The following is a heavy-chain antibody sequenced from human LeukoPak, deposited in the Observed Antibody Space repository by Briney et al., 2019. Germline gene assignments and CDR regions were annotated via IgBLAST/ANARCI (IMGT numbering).Heavy chain of an antibody. V-gene: IGHV4-34*01. CDR1: GGSFSDYY. D-gene: IGHD3-9*01. J-gene: IGHJ5*02. CDR3: ARLDTAVNWFDP. CDR2: INHSGST. Sequence: SETLSLTCAVYGGSFSDYYWSWIRQPPGKGLEWIGEINHSGSTNHNPSLKSRVTISVDTSKNQFSLKLSSVTAADTAVYYCARLDTAVNWFDPWGQGTLVTVSS.